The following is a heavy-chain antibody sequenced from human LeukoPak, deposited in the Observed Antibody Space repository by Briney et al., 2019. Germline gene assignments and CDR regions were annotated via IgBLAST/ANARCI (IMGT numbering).Heavy chain of an antibody. CDR3: ARARIAMTLHDAFDI. V-gene: IGHV3-30*04. D-gene: IGHD2-21*01. J-gene: IGHJ3*02. CDR1: GFTFSSYA. CDR2: ISYDGSNK. Sequence: PGGSLRLSCAASGFTFSSYAMHWVRQAPGKGLEWVAVISYDGSNKYYADSVKGRFTISRDNSKNTLYLQMNSLRAEDTAVYYCARARIAMTLHDAFDIWGQGTMVTVSS.